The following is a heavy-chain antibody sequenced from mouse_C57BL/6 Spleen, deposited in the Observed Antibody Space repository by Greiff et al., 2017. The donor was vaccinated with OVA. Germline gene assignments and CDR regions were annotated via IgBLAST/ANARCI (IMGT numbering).Heavy chain of an antibody. D-gene: IGHD1-1*01. CDR3: AREITTVVDYFDY. V-gene: IGHV1-26*01. J-gene: IGHJ2*01. Sequence: VKQSHGKSLEWIGDINPNNGGTSYNQKFKGKATLTVDKSSSTAYMELRSLTSEDSAVYYCAREITTVVDYFDYWGQGTTLTVSS. CDR2: INPNNGGT.